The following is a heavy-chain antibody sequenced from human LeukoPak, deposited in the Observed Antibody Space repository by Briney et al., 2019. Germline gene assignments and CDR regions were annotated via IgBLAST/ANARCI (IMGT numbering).Heavy chain of an antibody. J-gene: IGHJ4*02. D-gene: IGHD4-17*01. CDR2: IYTSGST. CDR1: GGSISSYY. V-gene: IGHV4-4*07. Sequence: SETLSLTCTVSGGSISSYYWSWIRQPAGKGLEWIGRIYTSGSTNYNPFLKSRVTMSVDTSKNQFSLKLSSVTAADTAVYYCARIFTVTREYYFDYWGQGTLVTVSS. CDR3: ARIFTVTREYYFDY.